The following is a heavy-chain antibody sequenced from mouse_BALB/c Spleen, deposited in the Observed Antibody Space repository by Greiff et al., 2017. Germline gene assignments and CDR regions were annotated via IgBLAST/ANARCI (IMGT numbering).Heavy chain of an antibody. CDR1: GYSITSDYA. J-gene: IGHJ4*01. CDR3: ARLTLYYYAMDY. V-gene: IGHV3-2*02. CDR2: ISYSGST. Sequence: EVKLMESGPGLVKPSQSLSLTCTVTGYSITSDYAWNWIRQFPGNKLEWMGYISYSGSTSYNPSLKSRISITRDTSKNQFFLQLNSVTTEDTATYYCARLTLYYYAMDYWGQGTSVTVSS. D-gene: IGHD6-5*01.